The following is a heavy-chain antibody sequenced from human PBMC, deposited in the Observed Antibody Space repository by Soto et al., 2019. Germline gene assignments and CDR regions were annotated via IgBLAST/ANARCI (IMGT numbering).Heavy chain of an antibody. CDR3: ATGSGYGDFYFAY. Sequence: QVQLVQSGAEVKKPGASVKVSCKASGYTFTNFGINWVRQAPGLGLEWMGWISPYNGNTQTVEKLQGRVTMTTDTSTGTAYMDLRSLRSEDTAVYYCATGSGYGDFYFAYWGQGTLVTVSS. J-gene: IGHJ4*02. CDR2: ISPYNGNT. CDR1: GYTFTNFG. V-gene: IGHV1-18*01. D-gene: IGHD4-17*01.